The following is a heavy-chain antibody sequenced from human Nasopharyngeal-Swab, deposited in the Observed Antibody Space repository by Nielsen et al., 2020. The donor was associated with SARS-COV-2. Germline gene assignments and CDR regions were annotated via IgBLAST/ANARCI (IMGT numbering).Heavy chain of an antibody. D-gene: IGHD2-21*01. CDR1: GGTFSSYA. CDR3: ARPAIAEPYYYFYGMDV. CDR2: IIIIFGTA. Sequence: SVKVSCKASGGTFSSYAISWVRQAPGQGLEWMGGIIIIFGTANYAQKFQGRVPITADDSTSTAYMELSSLRSEDTAVYYCARPAIAEPYYYFYGMDVWGQGTTVTVS. V-gene: IGHV1-69*13. J-gene: IGHJ6*02.